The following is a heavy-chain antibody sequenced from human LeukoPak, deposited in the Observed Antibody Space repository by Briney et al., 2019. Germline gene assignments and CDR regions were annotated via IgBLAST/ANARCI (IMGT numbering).Heavy chain of an antibody. CDR2: ISGSGGST. D-gene: IGHD4-11*01. V-gene: IGHV3-23*01. CDR1: GFTFSSYA. J-gene: IGHJ5*02. CDR3: ARGLLGFMRSDYSNYWDNWFDP. Sequence: PGGSLRLSCAASGFTFSSYAMSWVRQAPGKGLEWVSFISGSGGSTYYVDSVKGRFTISRDNSKNTLYLQMNSLRAEDTAVYYCARGLLGFMRSDYSNYWDNWFDPWGQGTLVTVSS.